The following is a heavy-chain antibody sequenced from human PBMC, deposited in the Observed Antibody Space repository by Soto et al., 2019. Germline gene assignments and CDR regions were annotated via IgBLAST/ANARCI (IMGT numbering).Heavy chain of an antibody. CDR2: ISYDGSNK. CDR3: AREVCSSTSCSRSPPGGMDV. V-gene: IGHV3-30-3*01. J-gene: IGHJ6*02. CDR1: GFTFSSYA. Sequence: HPGGSLRLSCAASGFTFSSYAMHWVRQAPGKGLEWVAVISYDGSNKYYADSVKGRFTISRDNSKNTLYLQMNSLRAEDTAVYYCAREVCSSTSCSRSPPGGMDVWGQGTTVTISS. D-gene: IGHD2-2*01.